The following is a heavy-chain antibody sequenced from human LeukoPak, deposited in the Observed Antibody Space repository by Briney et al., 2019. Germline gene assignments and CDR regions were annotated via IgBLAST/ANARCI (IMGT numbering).Heavy chain of an antibody. D-gene: IGHD6-13*01. CDR1: GFTFSSYA. CDR3: VAGLIDY. Sequence: PGGSLRLSCAASGFTFSSYAMSWVRQAPGKGLEWVSAISGSGGSTYYADSVKGPFTISRDNSENTVYLQMNSLRAEDTAVYYCVAGLIDYWGQGTLVTVSS. J-gene: IGHJ4*02. V-gene: IGHV3-23*01. CDR2: ISGSGGST.